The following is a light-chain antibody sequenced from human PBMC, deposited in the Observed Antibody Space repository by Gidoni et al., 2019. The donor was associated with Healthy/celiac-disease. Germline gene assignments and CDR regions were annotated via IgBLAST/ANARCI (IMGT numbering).Light chain of an antibody. CDR2: WAS. CDR1: QSVSRN. CDR3: QQYNNWPWT. J-gene: IGKJ1*01. Sequence: EIVITQSPATLSVSPGERATLSSRASQSVSRNLAWYQQKPGQAPRLLIYWASTRDTGIPARFSGSWSGTEFTLTISSLQAEDFAVYYCQQYNNWPWTFGQXTKVEIK. V-gene: IGKV3-15*01.